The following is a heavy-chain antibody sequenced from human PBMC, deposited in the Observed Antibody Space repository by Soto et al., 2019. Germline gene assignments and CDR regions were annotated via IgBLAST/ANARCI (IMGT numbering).Heavy chain of an antibody. CDR1: GYTFSRSG. CDR2: ISTYNGDT. Sequence: VQLVQSGAEVKKPGASVKVSCKASGYTFSRSGISWVRQAPGQGLEWMGWISTYNGDTNYAQKGQGRVTMTTDTSTSTAFMELRRLRSDDTAVYYFARSGSVPYTVYGLDVWGQGTTFTFSS. J-gene: IGHJ6*02. V-gene: IGHV1-18*01. CDR3: ARSGSVPYTVYGLDV. D-gene: IGHD1-26*01.